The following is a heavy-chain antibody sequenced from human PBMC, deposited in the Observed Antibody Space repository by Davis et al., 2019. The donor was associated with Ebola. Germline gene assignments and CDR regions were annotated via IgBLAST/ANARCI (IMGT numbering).Heavy chain of an antibody. Sequence: ESLKISCAASGFTFSSYAMSWIRQPPGKGLEWIGEINHSGSTNYNPSLKSRVTISVDTSKNQFSLKLSSVTAADTAVYYCARGRDYIWGSYRFDYWGQGTLVTVSS. CDR2: INHSGST. CDR3: ARGRDYIWGSYRFDY. J-gene: IGHJ4*02. V-gene: IGHV4-34*01. D-gene: IGHD3-16*02. CDR1: GFTFSSYA.